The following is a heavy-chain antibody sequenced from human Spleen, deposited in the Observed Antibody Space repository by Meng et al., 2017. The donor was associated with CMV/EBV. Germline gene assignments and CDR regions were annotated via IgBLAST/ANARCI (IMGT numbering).Heavy chain of an antibody. CDR1: GFTFSSYA. V-gene: IGHV3-30-3*01. J-gene: IGHJ6*02. Sequence: GESLKISCAASGFTFSSYAMHWVRQAPGKGLEWVAVISYDGSNKYYADSVKGRFTISRDNSKNTLYLQMNSLRAEDTAVYYCARARGYCSGGSCYGEDYYYYGMDVWGQGTTVTVSS. D-gene: IGHD2-15*01. CDR2: ISYDGSNK. CDR3: ARARGYCSGGSCYGEDYYYYGMDV.